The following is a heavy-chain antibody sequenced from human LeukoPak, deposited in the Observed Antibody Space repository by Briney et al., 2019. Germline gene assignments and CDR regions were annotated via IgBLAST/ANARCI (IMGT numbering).Heavy chain of an antibody. CDR2: IKQDGSEK. D-gene: IGHD1-1*01. V-gene: IGHV3-7*01. CDR1: GFTFSSYW. CDR3: ARDAGHNWNDGDY. J-gene: IGHJ4*02. Sequence: PGGSLRLSCAASGFTFSSYWMSWVRQAPGKGLEWVANIKQDGSEKYYVDSVKGRFTISRDNAKNSLYLQMNSLRAEDTAVYYCARDAGHNWNDGDYWGQGTLVTVSS.